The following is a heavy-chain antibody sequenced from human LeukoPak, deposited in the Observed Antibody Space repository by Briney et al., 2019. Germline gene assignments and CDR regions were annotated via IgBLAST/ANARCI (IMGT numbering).Heavy chain of an antibody. D-gene: IGHD2-15*01. CDR1: GFTFRTSG. Sequence: GGSLRLSCAGSGFTFRTSGMSWVRQAPGEGLELVSFIGTSSSDTYYADSVKGRFTISRDNAKDSLYLQMSSLRAEDTAVYYCVRDLSGGYRPYWGQGTLVTVSS. CDR3: VRDLSGGYRPY. J-gene: IGHJ4*02. CDR2: IGTSSSDT. V-gene: IGHV3-21*05.